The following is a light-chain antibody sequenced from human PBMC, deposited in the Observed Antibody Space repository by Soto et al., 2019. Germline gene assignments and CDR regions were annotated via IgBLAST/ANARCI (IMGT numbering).Light chain of an antibody. Sequence: QSVLTQPASVSGSPGQSITISCTGTSSDVGGYNYVSWYQQYPGKAPKLMIYDVSNRPSGVSNRFSGSKSGNTASLTISGLQAEDEADYYCSSYTSSSTVLFGGGTQLTVL. CDR1: SSDVGGYNY. V-gene: IGLV2-14*01. CDR3: SSYTSSSTVL. CDR2: DVS. J-gene: IGLJ2*01.